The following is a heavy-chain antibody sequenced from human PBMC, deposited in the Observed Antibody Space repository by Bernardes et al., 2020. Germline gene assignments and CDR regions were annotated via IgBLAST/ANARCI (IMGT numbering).Heavy chain of an antibody. Sequence: SETLSLTCTVSGGSISSYYWSWIRQPPGKGLEWIGYIYYSGSTNYNPSLKSRVTISVDTSKNQFSLKLSSVTAADTAVYYCARELGDSSGYYQDDAFDIWGQGTMVTVSS. CDR2: IYYSGST. J-gene: IGHJ3*02. CDR3: ARELGDSSGYYQDDAFDI. D-gene: IGHD3-22*01. V-gene: IGHV4-59*01. CDR1: GGSISSYY.